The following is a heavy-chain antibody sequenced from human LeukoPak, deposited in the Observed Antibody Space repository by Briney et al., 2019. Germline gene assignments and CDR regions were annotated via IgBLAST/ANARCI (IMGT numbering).Heavy chain of an antibody. CDR1: GFTFSTYW. J-gene: IGHJ2*01. CDR3: AREISDFPGFDL. V-gene: IGHV3-74*01. D-gene: IGHD2-21*01. Sequence: PGGSLRLSCAASGFTFSTYWMHWVRQPPGKGLVWVSRINTDGSITSYADSVKGRFTISRDNAKNTLYLQMNSLRAEDTAVYYCAREISDFPGFDLWGRGTLVTVSS. CDR2: INTDGSIT.